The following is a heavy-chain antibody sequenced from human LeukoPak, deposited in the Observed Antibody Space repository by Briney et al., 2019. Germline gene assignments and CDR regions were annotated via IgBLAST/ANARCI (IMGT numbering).Heavy chain of an antibody. D-gene: IGHD3-22*01. CDR1: GFTFSSYE. CDR3: ARSDNYYDSSGYFY. V-gene: IGHV3-48*03. CDR2: ISSSGSTI. J-gene: IGHJ4*02. Sequence: GGSLRLSCAASGFTFSSYEMNWVRRAPGKGLEWVSYISSSGSTIYYADSVKGRFTISRDNAKNSLYLQMNSLRAEDTAVYYCARSDNYYDSSGYFYWGQGTLVTVSS.